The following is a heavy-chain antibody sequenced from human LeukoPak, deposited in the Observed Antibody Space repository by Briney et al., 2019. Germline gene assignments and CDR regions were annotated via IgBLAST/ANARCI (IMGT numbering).Heavy chain of an antibody. CDR1: GFTFSSYA. J-gene: IGHJ6*03. CDR2: ISGSGGST. D-gene: IGHD2-2*01. Sequence: GGSLRLSCAASGFTFSSYAMSWVRQAPGKGLEWVSAISGSGGSTYYADSVKGRFTISRDNSKNTLYLQMNSLRAEDTAVYYCAKDGNIVVVPAEYYMDVWGKGTTVTVSS. V-gene: IGHV3-23*01. CDR3: AKDGNIVVVPAEYYMDV.